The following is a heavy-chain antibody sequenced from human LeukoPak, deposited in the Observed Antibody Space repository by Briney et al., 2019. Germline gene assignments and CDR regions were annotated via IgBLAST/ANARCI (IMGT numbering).Heavy chain of an antibody. CDR2: SEPNSGGT. CDR3: TWGVHARYKPLGD. V-gene: IGHV1-2*06. Sequence: ASVTVSCKASGYTFTGYYMHWVRQAPGQGLEWMGRSEPNSGGTNYAQKFQGRVTMTRDTSISTAYMELSRIGSDETAVYYCTWGVHARYKPLGDWGQGTMVTVSS. CDR1: GYTFTGYY. J-gene: IGHJ4*02. D-gene: IGHD5-24*01.